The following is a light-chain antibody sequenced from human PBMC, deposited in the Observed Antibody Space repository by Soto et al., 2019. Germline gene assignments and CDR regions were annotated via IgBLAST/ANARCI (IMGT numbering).Light chain of an antibody. J-gene: IGKJ2*01. CDR2: WAS. CDR3: QQYYTTPPYT. CDR1: QNVLYKSNNENY. V-gene: IGKV4-1*01. Sequence: DIVLTQSPDSLAVSLGERATINCKSSQNVLYKSNNENYLAWYQQKPGQPPKLLIYWASTRKPGVPDRFSGSGSGSDFTLTSSSLQAEDVAVYYCQQYYTTPPYTFGQGTKLEI.